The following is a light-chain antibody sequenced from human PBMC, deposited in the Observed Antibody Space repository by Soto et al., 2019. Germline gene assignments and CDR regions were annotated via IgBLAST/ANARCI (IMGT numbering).Light chain of an antibody. CDR1: ISDVGLYDY. J-gene: IGLJ1*01. CDR2: AVS. CDR3: SSYTSDRSYV. Sequence: QSPLAQPASVSGSPGQSITISCTGTISDVGLYDYVSWYQQHPGKAPQLMIYAVSNRPSGVSNRFSASKSGNTASLFISGLQAEDEADYYCSSYTSDRSYVFGSGTKVTVL. V-gene: IGLV2-14*01.